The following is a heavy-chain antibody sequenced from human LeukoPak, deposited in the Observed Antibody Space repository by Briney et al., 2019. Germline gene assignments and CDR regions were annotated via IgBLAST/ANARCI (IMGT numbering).Heavy chain of an antibody. Sequence: SETLSLTCTVSGGSISSYYWSWIRQPPGKGLEWIGYIYYSGSTNYNPSLKSRVTISVDTSKNQFSLKLSSVTAADTAVYYCARQGGASYCSSTSCWDWFDPWGQGTLVTVSS. CDR3: ARQGGASYCSSTSCWDWFDP. J-gene: IGHJ5*02. CDR1: GGSISSYY. D-gene: IGHD2-2*01. CDR2: IYYSGST. V-gene: IGHV4-59*08.